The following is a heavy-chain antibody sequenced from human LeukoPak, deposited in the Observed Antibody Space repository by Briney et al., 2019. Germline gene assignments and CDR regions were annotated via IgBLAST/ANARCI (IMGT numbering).Heavy chain of an antibody. CDR3: ALSSSWSQYNWFDP. V-gene: IGHV4-59*01. CDR2: IYYSGST. J-gene: IGHJ5*02. D-gene: IGHD6-13*01. Sequence: PSETLSLTCTVSGGSISSYYWSWIRQPPGKGLEWIGYIYYSGSTNYNPSLKSRVTISVDTSKNQFSLELSSVTAADTAVYYCALSSSWSQYNWFDPWGQGTLVTVSS. CDR1: GGSISSYY.